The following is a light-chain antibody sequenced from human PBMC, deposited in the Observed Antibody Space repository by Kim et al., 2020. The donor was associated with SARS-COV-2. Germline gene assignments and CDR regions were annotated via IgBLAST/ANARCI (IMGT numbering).Light chain of an antibody. CDR3: QQANSFPLT. CDR1: QYISRW. Sequence: DIQMTQSPSSVSASVGDRVTITCRASQYISRWVAWYQQKPGKAPKLLIYAASSFQSGVPSRFSGSTSGTDFTLTISGLQPEDVATYYCQQANSFPLTCGGGTKVDIK. J-gene: IGKJ4*01. CDR2: AAS. V-gene: IGKV1-12*01.